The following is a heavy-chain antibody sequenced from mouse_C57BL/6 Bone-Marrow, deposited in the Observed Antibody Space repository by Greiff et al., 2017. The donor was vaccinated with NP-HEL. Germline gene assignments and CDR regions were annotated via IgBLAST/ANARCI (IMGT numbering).Heavy chain of an antibody. J-gene: IGHJ2*01. Sequence: EVQLVESGGGLVKPGGSLKLSCAASGFTFSDYGMHWVRQAPEKGLEWVAYISSGSSTISYADTVKGRFPISRDNAKNTLFLQMTSLRSEDTAMYYCARPNYYYGSSSYFDDWGQGTTLTVSS. CDR3: ARPNYYYGSSSYFDD. CDR1: GFTFSDYG. D-gene: IGHD1-1*01. V-gene: IGHV5-17*01. CDR2: ISSGSSTI.